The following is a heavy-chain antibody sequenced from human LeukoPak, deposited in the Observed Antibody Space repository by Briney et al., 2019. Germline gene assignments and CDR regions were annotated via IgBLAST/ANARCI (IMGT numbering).Heavy chain of an antibody. CDR2: INPNSGGT. CDR3: ARPLYYYYDSSGYSAGY. D-gene: IGHD3-22*01. J-gene: IGHJ4*02. Sequence: VASVKVSCKASGYTFTGYYMHWVRQAPGQVLEWMGWINPNSGGTNYAQKFQGRVTMTRDTSISTAYMELSRLRSDDTAVYYCARPLYYYYDSSGYSAGYWGQGTLVTVSS. V-gene: IGHV1-2*02. CDR1: GYTFTGYY.